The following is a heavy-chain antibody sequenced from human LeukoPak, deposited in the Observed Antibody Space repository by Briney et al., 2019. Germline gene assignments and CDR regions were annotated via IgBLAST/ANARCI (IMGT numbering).Heavy chain of an antibody. CDR1: GGSFSGYY. CDR3: ARDTGYSSSWYSGYYYYGMDV. D-gene: IGHD6-13*01. Sequence: SETLSLTCAVYGGSFSGYYWSWIRQPPGKGLEWIGEINHSGSTNYNPSLKSRVTISVDTSKNQFSLKLSSVTAADTAVYYCARDTGYSSSWYSGYYYYGMDVWGQGTTVTVSS. V-gene: IGHV4-34*01. J-gene: IGHJ6*02. CDR2: INHSGST.